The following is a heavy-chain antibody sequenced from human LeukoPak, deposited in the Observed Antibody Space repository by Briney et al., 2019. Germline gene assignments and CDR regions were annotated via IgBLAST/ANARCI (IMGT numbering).Heavy chain of an antibody. CDR3: ARGYSSGWVPRSYYFDY. CDR1: GYTFTGYY. V-gene: IGHV1-2*02. J-gene: IGHJ4*02. CDR2: INPNSGGT. Sequence: ASVKVSCKASGYTFTGYYMHWVRQAPGQGLEWMGWINPNSGGTNYAQKFQGRVTMTRDTSTSTVYMELSSLRSEDTAVYYCARGYSSGWVPRSYYFDYWGQGTLVTVSS. D-gene: IGHD6-19*01.